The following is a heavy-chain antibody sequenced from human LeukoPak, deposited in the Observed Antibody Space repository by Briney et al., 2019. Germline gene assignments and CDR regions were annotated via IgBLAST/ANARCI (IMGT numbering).Heavy chain of an antibody. V-gene: IGHV3-53*01. D-gene: IGHD2-15*01. Sequence: GGSLRLSCAASGFTVSGNFVFWVRQVPGKGLDWVSVIHTDGNTHYADSAKGRFTISRDNSKNTIYLQMNSLRAEDTAMYYCARAAIGSGKVYYFDYWGQGTLVTVSS. CDR2: IHTDGNT. CDR3: ARAAIGSGKVYYFDY. J-gene: IGHJ4*02. CDR1: GFTVSGNF.